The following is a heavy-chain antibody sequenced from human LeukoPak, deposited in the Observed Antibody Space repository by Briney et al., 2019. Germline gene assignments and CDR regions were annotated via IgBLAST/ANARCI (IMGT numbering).Heavy chain of an antibody. Sequence: ASVKVSCKASGYTFTSYDINWVRQATGQGLEWMGWMNSNSGNTGYAQKFQGRVTMSRNTSISTAYMELSSLRSEDTAVYYCAAGITPNYYYYYYMDVWGKGTTVTVSS. V-gene: IGHV1-8*01. J-gene: IGHJ6*03. CDR1: GYTFTSYD. D-gene: IGHD3-3*01. CDR3: AAGITPNYYYYYYMDV. CDR2: MNSNSGNT.